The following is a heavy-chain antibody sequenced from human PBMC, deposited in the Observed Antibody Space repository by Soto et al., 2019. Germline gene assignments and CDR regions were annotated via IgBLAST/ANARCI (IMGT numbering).Heavy chain of an antibody. D-gene: IGHD3-10*02. V-gene: IGHV1-3*01. CDR2: INAGNGYT. CDR3: ARGAALYVGHWYFDL. CDR1: GYIFTNYA. Sequence: QVQRLQSGAEVKKPGASVKVSCKASGYIFTNYAMHWVRQAPGQGLEWMGWINAGNGYTKYSQKSQGRVTITRDTSATTVSMDVTILRSEDTAVYYCARGAALYVGHWYFDLWGRGTLVTVSS. J-gene: IGHJ2*01.